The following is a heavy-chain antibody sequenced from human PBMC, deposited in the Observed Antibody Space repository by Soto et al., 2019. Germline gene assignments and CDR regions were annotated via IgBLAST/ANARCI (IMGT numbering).Heavy chain of an antibody. CDR1: GGSVSSGSYY. CDR2: IYYSGST. J-gene: IGHJ2*01. D-gene: IGHD3-22*01. Sequence: SETLSLTCTVSGGSVSSGSYYWSWIRQPPGKGLEWIGYIYYSGSTNYNPSLKSRVTISVDTSKNQFSLKLSSVTAADTAVYYCARVSYYDSSGYYYSVFRYFDLWGRGTLVTVSS. CDR3: ARVSYYDSSGYYYSVFRYFDL. V-gene: IGHV4-61*01.